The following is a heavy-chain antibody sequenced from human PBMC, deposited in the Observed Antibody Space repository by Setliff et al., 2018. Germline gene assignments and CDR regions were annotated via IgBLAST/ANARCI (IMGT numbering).Heavy chain of an antibody. D-gene: IGHD1-26*01. J-gene: IGHJ4*02. CDR2: INTNSGNPNISAT. CDR3: ARGVGAMGDY. CDR1: GYTITNFA. V-gene: IGHV1-8*01. Sequence: ASVKVSCKASGYTITNFALNWVRQAPGQGPEWMGWINTNSGNPNISATFYAPKFQGRVTMTRDTSTSTFYMELSSLRSEDTAVYYCARGVGAMGDYWGQGTLVTVSS.